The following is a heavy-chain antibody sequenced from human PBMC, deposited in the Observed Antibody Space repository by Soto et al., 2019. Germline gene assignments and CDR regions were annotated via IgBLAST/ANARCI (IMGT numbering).Heavy chain of an antibody. V-gene: IGHV3-7*03. Sequence: EVQLVESGGDLVQPGGSLRLSCVASGFTFSPYWMSWVRQAPGRGLQWVATINNDGSENYYADSVKGRFTISRDNARDSLYLQLTSLRAEDTAIYYCTRGSNQDYWGQGTLVAVSS. CDR1: GFTFSPYW. CDR2: INNDGSEN. J-gene: IGHJ4*02. D-gene: IGHD2-8*01. CDR3: TRGSNQDY.